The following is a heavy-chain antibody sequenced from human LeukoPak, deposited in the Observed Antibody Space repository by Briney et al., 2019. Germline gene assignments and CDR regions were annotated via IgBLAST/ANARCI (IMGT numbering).Heavy chain of an antibody. CDR3: ARAPPTWGVGATPQYYFDY. CDR2: ISHDGSKK. V-gene: IGHV3-30*04. CDR1: KSSLSAWA. Sequence: PGKSLRLSCAAAKSSLSAWAMHWVRQAPDKGLEWVAVISHDGSKKYYEESVKGRFTISRDNSNNTLFLQMNSLRTEDTAVYYCARAPPTWGVGATPQYYFDYWGQGTLVTVSS. D-gene: IGHD1-26*01. J-gene: IGHJ4*02.